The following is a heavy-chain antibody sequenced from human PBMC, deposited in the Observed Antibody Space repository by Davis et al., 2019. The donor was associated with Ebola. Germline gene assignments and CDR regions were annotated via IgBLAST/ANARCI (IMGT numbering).Heavy chain of an antibody. D-gene: IGHD6-19*01. CDR3: ARGFDQDWLVPLAFDY. CDR1: GDSITNNK. J-gene: IGHJ4*02. V-gene: IGHV4-59*01. Sequence: MPGGSLRLSCTVSGDSITNNKWSWIRQAPGKGLEWIGYIYNSRRTNYNPSLKSRVTISVESSKNQISLNLTSVTAADTAVYYCARGFDQDWLVPLAFDYWGQGTLVTVSS. CDR2: IYNSRRT.